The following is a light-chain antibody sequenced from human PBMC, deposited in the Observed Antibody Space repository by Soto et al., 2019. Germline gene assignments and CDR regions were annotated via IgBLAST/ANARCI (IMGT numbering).Light chain of an antibody. J-gene: IGKJ4*01. CDR3: QQYEILPLT. CDR2: DAS. CDR1: QNIFNF. V-gene: IGKV1-33*01. Sequence: DIQMTQSPSSLAASVGDRVTITCQASQNIFNFLNWYQQKPGKAPKLLIYDASNLETGVPSRFSGSGSGTDFTFTITRLQPEDIATYYCQQYEILPLTFGGGTKVEIK.